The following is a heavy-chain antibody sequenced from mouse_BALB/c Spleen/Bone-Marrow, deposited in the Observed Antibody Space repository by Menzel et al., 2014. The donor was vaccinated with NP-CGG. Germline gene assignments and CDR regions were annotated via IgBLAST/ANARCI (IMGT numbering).Heavy chain of an antibody. CDR3: ARDRNYDIHWYFDV. CDR2: IRNKANGYTT. D-gene: IGHD1-1*01. Sequence: EVKLMESGGGLVQPGGSLRLSCATSGFTFTDYYMSWVRQPPGKALEWLGFIRNKANGYTTEYSASVKGRFTISRDNSQSILYHQMNILRTEDSATYFCARDRNYDIHWYFDVWGAGSTVTVSS. CDR1: GFTFTDYY. V-gene: IGHV7-3*02. J-gene: IGHJ1*01.